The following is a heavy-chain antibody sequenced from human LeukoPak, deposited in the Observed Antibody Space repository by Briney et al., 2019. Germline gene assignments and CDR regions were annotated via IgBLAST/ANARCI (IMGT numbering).Heavy chain of an antibody. D-gene: IGHD2-15*01. CDR3: ARNLVVVVAAYAFDI. J-gene: IGHJ3*02. Sequence: SETLSLTCGVYGGSFSGYYWSWIRQPPGKGLEWIGEINHSGSTNYNPSLKSRVTISVDTSKNQFSLKLSSVTAADTAVYYCARNLVVVVAAYAFDIWGQGTMVTVSS. V-gene: IGHV4-34*01. CDR2: INHSGST. CDR1: GGSFSGYY.